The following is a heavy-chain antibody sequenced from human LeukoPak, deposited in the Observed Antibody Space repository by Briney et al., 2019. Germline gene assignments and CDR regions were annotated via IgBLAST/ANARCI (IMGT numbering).Heavy chain of an antibody. J-gene: IGHJ4*02. D-gene: IGHD3-3*01. V-gene: IGHV3-74*01. CDR3: ARVGNDFWSGYYAHFDY. CDR2: INSDGSST. Sequence: PGGSLRLSCAASGFTFSSYWMHWVRHAPGKGLVWVSRINSDGSSTSYADSVKGRFTISRDNAKNTLYLQMNSLRAEDTAVYYCARVGNDFWSGYYAHFDYWGQGTLVTVSS. CDR1: GFTFSSYW.